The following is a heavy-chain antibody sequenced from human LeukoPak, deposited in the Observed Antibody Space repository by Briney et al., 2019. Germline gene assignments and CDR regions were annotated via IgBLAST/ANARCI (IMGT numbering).Heavy chain of an antibody. J-gene: IGHJ6*03. CDR1: GGSFSGYY. CDR3: ASLSMALWYYYYYMDV. V-gene: IGHV4-34*01. D-gene: IGHD2/OR15-2a*01. Sequence: SETLSLTCAVYGGSFSGYYWSWIRQPPGKGLEWIGEINHSGSTNYNPSLKSRVTISVDTSKNQFSLKLSSVTAADTAVYYCASLSMALWYYYYYMDVWGKGTTVTVSS. CDR2: INHSGST.